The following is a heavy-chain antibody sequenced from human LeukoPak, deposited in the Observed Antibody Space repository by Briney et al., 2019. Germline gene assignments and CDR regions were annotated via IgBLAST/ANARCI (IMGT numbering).Heavy chain of an antibody. V-gene: IGHV1-69*02. J-gene: IGHJ4*02. CDR2: IIPILGIA. D-gene: IGHD3-22*01. Sequence: SVKVSCKASGYTFTSYYMHWVRQAPGQGLEWMGRIIPILGIANYAQKFQGRVTITADKSTSTAYMELSSLRSEDTAVYYCASPTYYYDSSGYKGDYWGQGTLVTVSS. CDR1: GYTFTSYY. CDR3: ASPTYYYDSSGYKGDY.